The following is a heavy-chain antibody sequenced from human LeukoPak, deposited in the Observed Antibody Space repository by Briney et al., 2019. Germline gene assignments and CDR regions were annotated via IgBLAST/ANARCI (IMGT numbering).Heavy chain of an antibody. CDR1: GFTFSSYG. Sequence: QPGRSLRLSCAASGFTFSSYGMPWVRQAPGKGLEWVAVIWYDGSNKYYADSVKGRFTISRDNSKNTLYLQMNSLRAEDTAVYYCARDFQAFDYWGQGTLVTVSS. V-gene: IGHV3-33*01. J-gene: IGHJ4*02. CDR2: IWYDGSNK. CDR3: ARDFQAFDY.